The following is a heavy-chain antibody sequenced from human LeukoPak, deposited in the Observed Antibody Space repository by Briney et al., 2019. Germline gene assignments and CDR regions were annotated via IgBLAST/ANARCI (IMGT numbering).Heavy chain of an antibody. J-gene: IGHJ4*02. D-gene: IGHD3-22*01. Sequence: SVKVSCKASGYTFTSYGISWVRQAPGQGLEWMGWISAYNGNANYAQKLQGRVTMTTDTSTSTAYMELRSLRSDDTAVYYCATVWDSSGYPAFDYWGQGTLVTVSS. CDR2: ISAYNGNA. V-gene: IGHV1-18*01. CDR1: GYTFTSYG. CDR3: ATVWDSSGYPAFDY.